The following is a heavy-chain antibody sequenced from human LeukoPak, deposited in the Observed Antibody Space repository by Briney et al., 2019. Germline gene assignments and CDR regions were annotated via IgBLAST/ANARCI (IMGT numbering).Heavy chain of an antibody. D-gene: IGHD2-21*01. J-gene: IGHJ3*02. CDR1: GFTFSSYG. CDR3: AKEMLHRAFDI. V-gene: IGHV3-30*18. Sequence: PGGSLRLSCAASGFTFSSYGMHWVRQAPGKGLEWVAVISYDGSNKHYADSVKGRFTISRDNSKNTLYLQMNSLRAEDTAVYYCAKEMLHRAFDIWGQGTMVTVSS. CDR2: ISYDGSNK.